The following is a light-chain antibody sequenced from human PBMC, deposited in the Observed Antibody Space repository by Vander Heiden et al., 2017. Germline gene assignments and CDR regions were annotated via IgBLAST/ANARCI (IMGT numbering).Light chain of an antibody. CDR2: EVT. V-gene: IGLV2-8*02. CDR1: SGDVGRYDF. J-gene: IGLJ1*01. Sequence: QSALTQPPSASRSPGQSVTISCTGTSGDVGRYDFVSWYQQHPGEAPKLIISEVTKRPSGVPHRFSGSKSGNTASLTVSGLQAEDEADYYCSSYAGTNNYVFGTGTWVTVL. CDR3: SSYAGTNNYV.